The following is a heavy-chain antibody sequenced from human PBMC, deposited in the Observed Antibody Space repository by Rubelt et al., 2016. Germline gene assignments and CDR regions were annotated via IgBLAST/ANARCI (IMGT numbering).Heavy chain of an antibody. J-gene: IGHJ4*02. CDR2: IYYSGNT. CDR3: ARGRFGSSWAFDY. D-gene: IGHD6-13*01. V-gene: IGHV4-31*03. CDR1: GGSISSGGYY. Sequence: QVQLQESGPGLVKPSETLSLTCTVSGGSISSGGYYWSWIRQHPGKGLEWIGYIYYSGNTFYNPYLRCRVTISVETSKNQFSRKLGSVTAADTTVYYWARGRFGSSWAFDYWGQGTLVTVSS.